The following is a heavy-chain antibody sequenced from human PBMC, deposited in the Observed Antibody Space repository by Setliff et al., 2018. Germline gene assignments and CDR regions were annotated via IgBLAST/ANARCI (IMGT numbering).Heavy chain of an antibody. CDR3: ARALGYCSRTSCYADAFDI. D-gene: IGHD2-2*01. V-gene: IGHV4-39*01. J-gene: IGHJ3*02. CDR1: GGSISSGGYY. Sequence: SETLSLTCTVSGGSISSGGYYWSWIRQPPGKGLEWIGTIYYSGSTYYNPSLKSRVTISVDTSKNQFSLKLSSVTAADTAVYYCARALGYCSRTSCYADAFDIWGQGTMVTVSS. CDR2: IYYSGST.